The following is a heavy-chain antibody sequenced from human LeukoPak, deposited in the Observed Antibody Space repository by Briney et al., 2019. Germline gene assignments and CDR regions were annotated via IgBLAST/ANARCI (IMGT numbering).Heavy chain of an antibody. J-gene: IGHJ4*02. CDR1: GGSFSGYY. CDR2: INHSGST. CDR3: ARVTDNGSGSYYNDY. Sequence: SETLSLTRAVYGGSFSGYYWSWIRQPPGKGLEWIGEINHSGSTNYNPSLKSRVTISVDTSKNQFSLKLSSVTAADTAVYYCARVTDNGSGSYYNDYWGQGTLVTVSS. V-gene: IGHV4-34*01. D-gene: IGHD3-10*01.